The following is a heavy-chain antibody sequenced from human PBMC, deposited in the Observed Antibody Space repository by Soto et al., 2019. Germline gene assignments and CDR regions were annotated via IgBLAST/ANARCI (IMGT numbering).Heavy chain of an antibody. CDR1: GGSFNGFY. D-gene: IGHD3-10*01. V-gene: IGHV4-34*01. CDR3: ARGNHYGSGSFDT. J-gene: IGHJ5*02. Sequence: PSETLSLTCAVYGGSFNGFYWSWIRQPPGKGLEWIGQINHSGNTNYNPSLKSRGTISFDKSNNQFSLRLSSVTAADTAVYYCARGNHYGSGSFDTWGQGTPVTVSS. CDR2: INHSGNT.